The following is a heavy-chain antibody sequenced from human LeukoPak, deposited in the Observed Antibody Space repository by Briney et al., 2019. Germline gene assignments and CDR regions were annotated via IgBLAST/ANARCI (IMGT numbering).Heavy chain of an antibody. J-gene: IGHJ5*02. Sequence: GGSLRLSCAASGFTVSSNYMSWVRQAPGKGLEWVSVIYSGGSTYYADSVKGRFTISRDNSKNTLYLQMNSLRAEDTAVYYCARVRAGSYQFDPWGQGTLVTVSS. CDR3: ARVRAGSYQFDP. CDR2: IYSGGST. CDR1: GFTVSSNY. D-gene: IGHD3-10*01. V-gene: IGHV3-53*01.